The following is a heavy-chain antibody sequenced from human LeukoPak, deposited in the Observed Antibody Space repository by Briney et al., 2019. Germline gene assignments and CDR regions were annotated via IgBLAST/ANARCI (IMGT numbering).Heavy chain of an antibody. CDR3: ARGTPYYYSYFLDV. Sequence: SETLSLTCAVQGGSFGAYYCTWIRQPPGKGLEWIGEVNQSGGTDYNPSLKSRVTISVDTSKNQFSLKVNSVTAADTAVYYCARGTPYYYSYFLDVWAKGTTVTVSS. J-gene: IGHJ6*03. CDR1: GGSFGAYY. V-gene: IGHV4-34*01. CDR2: VNQSGGT.